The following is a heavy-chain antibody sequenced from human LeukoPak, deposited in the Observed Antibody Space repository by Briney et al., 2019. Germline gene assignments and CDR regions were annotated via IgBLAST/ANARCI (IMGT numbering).Heavy chain of an antibody. CDR2: IKSDGSST. V-gene: IGHV3-74*01. Sequence: PGGSPRLSCAPSRFTFRRYWMHWVRQAPGKGRVWVSCIKSDGSSTSTADSAKGRFTIARHNAKNTVYLQMNSLRAEDTAVYYCVRDNRSYNFDYWGQGTLVTVSS. J-gene: IGHJ4*02. CDR3: VRDNRSYNFDY. CDR1: RFTFRRYW. D-gene: IGHD1-26*01.